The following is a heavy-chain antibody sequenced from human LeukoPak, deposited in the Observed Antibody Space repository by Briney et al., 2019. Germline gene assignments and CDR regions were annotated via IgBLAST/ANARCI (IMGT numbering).Heavy chain of an antibody. Sequence: SVNVSCKASGGTLSGYGLSWVRQAPGQGLEWMGGLLPISGPANYAQKLQDRLTITADESTATAYMELSSLRSEDTAIYYCARERITRLRGPFEVWGQGTAVTVSS. CDR1: GGTLSGYG. CDR3: ARERITRLRGPFEV. D-gene: IGHD3-10*01. CDR2: LLPISGPA. J-gene: IGHJ3*01. V-gene: IGHV1-69*01.